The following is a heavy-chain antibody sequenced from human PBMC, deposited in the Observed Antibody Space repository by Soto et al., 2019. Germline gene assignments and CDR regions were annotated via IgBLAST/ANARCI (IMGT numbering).Heavy chain of an antibody. CDR2: IYWDDDK. CDR3: GKPNSGQYCFDY. CDR1: GFSLSTSGVG. V-gene: IGHV2-5*02. D-gene: IGHD1-26*01. Sequence: SGPTLVNPTQTLTLTCTFSGFSLSTSGVGVGWIRQPPGKALEWLALIYWDDDKRYNPSLKSRLTITKDTSKNQVVLTMTNMDHVDTARYYVGKPNSGQYCFDYWGQGTLVPVSS. J-gene: IGHJ4*02.